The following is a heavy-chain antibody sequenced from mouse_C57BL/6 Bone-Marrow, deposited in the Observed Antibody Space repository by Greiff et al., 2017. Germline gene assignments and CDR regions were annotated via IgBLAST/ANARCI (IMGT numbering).Heavy chain of an antibody. V-gene: IGHV3-6*01. Sequence: VQLKESGPGLVKPSQSLSLTCSVTGYSITSGYYWNWIRQFPGNNLEWMGYISYDGSNNYNPSLKNRISITRDTSKNQFFLKLNSVTTEDTATYYCARLGLDYWGQGTTLTVSS. J-gene: IGHJ2*01. CDR2: ISYDGSN. D-gene: IGHD4-1*01. CDR1: GYSITSGYY. CDR3: ARLGLDY.